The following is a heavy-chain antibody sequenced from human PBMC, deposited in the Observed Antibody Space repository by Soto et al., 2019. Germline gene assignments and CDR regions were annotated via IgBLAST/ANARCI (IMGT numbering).Heavy chain of an antibody. D-gene: IGHD6-19*01. J-gene: IGHJ6*02. CDR3: ARGPWLVPPPEDV. CDR2: ISYDGSNK. CDR1: GFTFSSYA. Sequence: HPGGSLRLSCAASGFTFSSYAMHWVRQAPGKGLEWVAVISYDGSNKYYADSVKGRFTISRDNSKNTLYLQMNSLRDEDTAVYYWARGPWLVPPPEDVWRQGTTVTVSS. V-gene: IGHV3-30-3*01.